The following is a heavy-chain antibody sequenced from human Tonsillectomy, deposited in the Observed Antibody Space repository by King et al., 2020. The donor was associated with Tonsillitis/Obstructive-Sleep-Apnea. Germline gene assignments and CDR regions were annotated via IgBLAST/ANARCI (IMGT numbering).Heavy chain of an antibody. CDR1: GFTVSSNY. Sequence: VQLVESGGGLIQPGGSLRLSCAASGFTVSSNYMSWVRQAPGKGLEWVSVIYSGGSTYYADSVKGRFTISRDNSKNTLYLQMNSLRAEETAVYYCARFDCSSTSCYCDYWGQGTLVTVSS. CDR3: ARFDCSSTSCYCDY. V-gene: IGHV3-53*01. CDR2: IYSGGST. J-gene: IGHJ4*02. D-gene: IGHD2-2*01.